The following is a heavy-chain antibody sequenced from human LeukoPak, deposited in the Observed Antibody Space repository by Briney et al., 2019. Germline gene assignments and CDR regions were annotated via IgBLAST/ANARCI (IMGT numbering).Heavy chain of an antibody. D-gene: IGHD3-22*01. V-gene: IGHV3-30*18. J-gene: IGHJ6*02. Sequence: TGGSLRLSCAASGFTFSIYGMHWVRQAPGKGLEWVAVISFDGSNKYYAVSVKGRFTISRDNAKNTLYLQMNSLGAEDTAVYHCAKGSKDYYDDTAHYSHGMDVWGHGTTVTVSS. CDR1: GFTFSIYG. CDR3: AKGSKDYYDDTAHYSHGMDV. CDR2: ISFDGSNK.